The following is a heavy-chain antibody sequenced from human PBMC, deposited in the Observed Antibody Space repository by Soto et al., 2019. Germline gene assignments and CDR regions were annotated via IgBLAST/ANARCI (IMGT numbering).Heavy chain of an antibody. Sequence: LRLSCAASGFTFTRYSMNWVRQAPGKGLEWVSSISSTTNYIYYADSMKGRFTVSRDNAKNSVYLEMNSLSAEDTAVYYCARESEDLTSNFDYWGQGTLVTSPQ. CDR1: GFTFTRYS. CDR2: ISSTTNYI. CDR3: ARESEDLTSNFDY. V-gene: IGHV3-21*01. J-gene: IGHJ4*02.